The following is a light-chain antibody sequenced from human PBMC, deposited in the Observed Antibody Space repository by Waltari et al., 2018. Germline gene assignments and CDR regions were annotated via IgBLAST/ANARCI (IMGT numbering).Light chain of an antibody. CDR2: EVT. J-gene: IGLJ1*01. CDR1: SSHVGGY. V-gene: IGLV2-8*01. Sequence: QSALTQPPSASGSPGQSVTISCTGTSSHVGGYVSWYQQHPGKAPKLMIYEVTKRPSGVPDRFSGSKYGNTASLTVSGLRTEDEADYYCSSYAGSNNYVFGTGTKVTVL. CDR3: SSYAGSNNYV.